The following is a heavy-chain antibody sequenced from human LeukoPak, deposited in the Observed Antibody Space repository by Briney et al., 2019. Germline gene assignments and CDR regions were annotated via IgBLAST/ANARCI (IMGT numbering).Heavy chain of an antibody. CDR2: VTNSGGST. J-gene: IGHJ4*02. D-gene: IGHD3-16*01. CDR3: ASIMII. Sequence: GGSLRLSCAASGFIFSIYAMSWVRQAPGKGLEWVSSVTNSGGSTYYADSVKGRFAISRDNSKNTLYLQMNSLRAEDTAVYYCASIMIIGGQGTLVTVSS. V-gene: IGHV3-23*01. CDR1: GFIFSIYA.